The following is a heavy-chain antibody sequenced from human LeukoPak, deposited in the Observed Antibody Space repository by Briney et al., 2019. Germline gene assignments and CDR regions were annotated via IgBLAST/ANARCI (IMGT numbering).Heavy chain of an antibody. CDR3: AREGDSSGLGSRAFDI. CDR1: KYTFNIYG. V-gene: IGHV1-18*01. CDR2: ISAYNGNT. Sequence: ASVKVSCKAYKYTFNIYGISWVRQAPGQGLEWIGWISAYNGNTNYAQKLQDRVTMTTDTSTSTAYMELRSLRSDDTAVYYCAREGDSSGLGSRAFDIWGQGTMVTVSS. D-gene: IGHD6-25*01. J-gene: IGHJ3*02.